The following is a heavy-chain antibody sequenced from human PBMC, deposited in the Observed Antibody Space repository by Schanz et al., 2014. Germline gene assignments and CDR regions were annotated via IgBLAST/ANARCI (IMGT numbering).Heavy chain of an antibody. J-gene: IGHJ5*02. CDR3: ARGAHSSWGGSWLHP. D-gene: IGHD3-22*01. Sequence: LLTPSETLPLTRGSYTGSFLLYSYPRIPPPPGKGLECIGEINHCGSTNDTPSLKGRFTLSVGAATKQFSLRLRSLTAADKAVYYCARGAHSSWGGSWLHPWGKGTMVSVSS. CDR1: TGSFLLYS. V-gene: IGHV4-34*01. CDR2: INHCGST.